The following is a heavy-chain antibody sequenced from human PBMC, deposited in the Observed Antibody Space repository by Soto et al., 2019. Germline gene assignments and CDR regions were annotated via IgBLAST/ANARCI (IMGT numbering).Heavy chain of an antibody. Sequence: QVQLVQSGAEVKKPGSSVKVSCKASGGTFSSYAISWVRQAPGQGLEWMGGIIPIFGTANYAQKFQGRVTITADESTSPAYMELGSLRSEDTAVYYCARAGRVGSYYYYYGMDVWGQGTTVTVSS. CDR2: IIPIFGTA. D-gene: IGHD1-26*01. CDR1: GGTFSSYA. V-gene: IGHV1-69*12. CDR3: ARAGRVGSYYYYYGMDV. J-gene: IGHJ6*02.